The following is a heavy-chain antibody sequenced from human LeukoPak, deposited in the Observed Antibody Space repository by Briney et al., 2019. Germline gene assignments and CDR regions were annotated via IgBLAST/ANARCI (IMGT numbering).Heavy chain of an antibody. CDR2: IHTSGST. CDR1: GGSISSYY. J-gene: IGHJ4*02. V-gene: IGHV4-4*07. CDR3: ARDRYYYDSSARYFDY. D-gene: IGHD3-22*01. Sequence: SETLSLTCTVSGGSISSYYWSWIWQPAGKGLEWIGRIHTSGSTNYSPSLKSRVTMSVDTSKNQFSLKLSSVTAADTAVYYCARDRYYYDSSARYFDYWGQGTLVTVSS.